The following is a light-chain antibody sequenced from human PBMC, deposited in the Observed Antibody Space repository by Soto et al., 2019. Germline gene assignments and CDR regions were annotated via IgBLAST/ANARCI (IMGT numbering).Light chain of an antibody. V-gene: IGKV1-39*01. CDR2: AAS. J-gene: IGKJ1*01. CDR3: QQSYSNPKT. CDR1: QSIRTY. Sequence: DIQMTQSPSSLSASVGDRVTITCRASQSIRTYLNWYQQKPGKAPNLLIYAASSVQSGVPSRFSGSGSGTDFTLTISSLQPEDFATYYCQQSYSNPKTFGQGTKVDI.